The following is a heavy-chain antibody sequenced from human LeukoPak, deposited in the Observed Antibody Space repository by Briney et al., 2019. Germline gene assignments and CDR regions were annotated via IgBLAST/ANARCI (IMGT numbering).Heavy chain of an antibody. J-gene: IGHJ5*02. Sequence: ASVKVSCKASGYTFTSYDINWVRQATGQGLEWMGWMNPNSGNTGYARKFQGRVTITRNTSISTAYMELSSLRSEDTAVYYCAKDSRTYFKWLDPWGQGTLVTVSS. CDR1: GYTFTSYD. D-gene: IGHD6-13*01. CDR3: AKDSRTYFKWLDP. CDR2: MNPNSGNT. V-gene: IGHV1-8*03.